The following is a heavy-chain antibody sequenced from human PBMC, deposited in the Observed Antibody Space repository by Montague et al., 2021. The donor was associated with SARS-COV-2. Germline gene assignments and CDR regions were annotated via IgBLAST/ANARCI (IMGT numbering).Heavy chain of an antibody. J-gene: IGHJ5*02. CDR2: IRADGTTT. CDR3: VRAFSNSFKWFDP. Sequence: SLRLSCAASGFTFSAYWMHWVRQAPGQGLEWVARIRADGTTTNYADSVKGRFTIPRDNAQDTVHLHMTTLTAEDTAVYYCVRAFSNSFKWFDPWGQGTLVTVSS. D-gene: IGHD6-13*01. V-gene: IGHV3-74*01. CDR1: GFTFSAYW.